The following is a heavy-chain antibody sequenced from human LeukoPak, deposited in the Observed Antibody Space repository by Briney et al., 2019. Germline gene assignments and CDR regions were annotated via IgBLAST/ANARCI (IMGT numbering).Heavy chain of an antibody. D-gene: IGHD3-10*01. CDR3: ATHSYYYGSGSYPHYLDY. Sequence: GGSLRLSCAASGFTFSDYYMSWIRQAPGKGLEWVSGLNWNGGSTGYADSVKGRFTISRDNAKNSLYLQMNSLRVEDTALYYCATHSYYYGSGSYPHYLDYWGRGTLVTVSA. CDR1: GFTFSDYY. J-gene: IGHJ4*02. CDR2: LNWNGGST. V-gene: IGHV3-20*04.